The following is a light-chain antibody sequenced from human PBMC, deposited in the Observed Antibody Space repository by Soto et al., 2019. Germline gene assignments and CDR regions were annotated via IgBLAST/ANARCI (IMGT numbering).Light chain of an antibody. J-gene: IGLJ2*01. CDR1: SSNIGNNA. CDR2: DNN. V-gene: IGLV1-51*01. CDR3: GTWDSNLRGV. Sequence: QSVLTQPPSVSAAPGQKVTISCSGSSSNIGNNAVSWYQQVPGTAPKLLIYDNNNRASGIPDRFSGSKSGTSATLDITGLQTWDEADYYCGTWDSNLRGVFGGGTKLTVL.